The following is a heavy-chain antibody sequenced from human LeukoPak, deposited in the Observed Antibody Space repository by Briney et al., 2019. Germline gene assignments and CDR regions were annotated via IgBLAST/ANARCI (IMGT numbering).Heavy chain of an antibody. V-gene: IGHV1-69*13. Sequence: ASVTVSCKASGGTFSIYAISWVRQAPGQGLEWMGGIIPIFGTANYAQKFQGRVTITADESTSTAYMELSSLRSEDTAVYYCARATFNYDSSGSNFDYWGQGTLVTVSS. CDR1: GGTFSIYA. D-gene: IGHD3-22*01. J-gene: IGHJ4*02. CDR3: ARATFNYDSSGSNFDY. CDR2: IIPIFGTA.